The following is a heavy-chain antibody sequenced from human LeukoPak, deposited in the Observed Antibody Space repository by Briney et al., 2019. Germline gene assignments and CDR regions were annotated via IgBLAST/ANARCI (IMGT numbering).Heavy chain of an antibody. V-gene: IGHV3-7*04. CDR1: GFTFSTYW. CDR2: IHQDGNEK. CDR3: ARGDKCSGDY. Sequence: GGSLRLSCAASGFTFSTYWMSWVRQAPGKGLEWVANIHQDGNEKYYVDSVKGRFTISRDNAKNSLYLEMKSLSAEDTAVYYCARGDKCSGDYWGQGTLVTVSS. J-gene: IGHJ4*02. D-gene: IGHD2-15*01.